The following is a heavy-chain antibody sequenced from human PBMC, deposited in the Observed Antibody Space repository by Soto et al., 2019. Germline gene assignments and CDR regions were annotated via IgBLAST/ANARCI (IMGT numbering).Heavy chain of an antibody. CDR2: IIPILGIA. V-gene: IGHV1-69*02. CDR3: ARVVVGDSSGLGACEI. J-gene: IGHJ3*02. CDR1: GGTFSSYT. D-gene: IGHD3-22*01. Sequence: QVQLVQSGAEVKKPGSSVKVSCKASGGTFSSYTISWVRQAPGQGLEWMGRIIPILGIANYAQKFQGRVTITADKSTSTAYMELSSLRSEDTAVYYGARVVVGDSSGLGACEIWVQGTMVTVSS.